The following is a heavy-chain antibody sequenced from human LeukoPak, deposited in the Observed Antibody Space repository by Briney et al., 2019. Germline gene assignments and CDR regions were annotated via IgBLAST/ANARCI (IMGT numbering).Heavy chain of an antibody. V-gene: IGHV4-34*01. CDR3: ARGGIADRLKT. Sequence: PSETLSLTCAVYGGSFSGYYWTWIRQPPGKGLEWIGEINDSGSTNYNPSLKSRVAMSVDTSKNQFSLRLDSVTAADSAVYYCARGGIADRLKTWGQGILVTVSS. D-gene: IGHD6-6*01. J-gene: IGHJ5*02. CDR2: INDSGST. CDR1: GGSFSGYY.